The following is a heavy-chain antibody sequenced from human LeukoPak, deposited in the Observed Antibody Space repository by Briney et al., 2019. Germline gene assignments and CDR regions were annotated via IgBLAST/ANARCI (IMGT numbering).Heavy chain of an antibody. CDR1: GFTFSSYS. Sequence: GGSLRLSCAASGFTFSSYSMNWVRQAPGKGLEWVSSISSSSSYIYYADSVKGRFTISRDNAKNSLYLQMNSLRAEDTAVYYCARFRGAGYSSSHFDYYYYGMDVWGQGTTVTVSS. J-gene: IGHJ6*02. CDR3: ARFRGAGYSSSHFDYYYYGMDV. D-gene: IGHD6-13*01. CDR2: ISSSSSYI. V-gene: IGHV3-21*01.